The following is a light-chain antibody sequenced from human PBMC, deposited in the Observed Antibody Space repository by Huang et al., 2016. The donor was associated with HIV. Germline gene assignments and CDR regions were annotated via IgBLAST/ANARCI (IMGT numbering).Light chain of an antibody. CDR1: QSISSY. Sequence: DIQMTQSPSSLSASVGDRLIITCRASQSISSYLNWYQQQTGKAPNLLIYAASRLQSGVPSRFSGSGSGTDFTLTIRSLQPEEFATYYCQQSYSNTFTFGAGTKVDVK. CDR3: QQSYSNTFT. J-gene: IGKJ3*01. V-gene: IGKV1-39*01. CDR2: AAS.